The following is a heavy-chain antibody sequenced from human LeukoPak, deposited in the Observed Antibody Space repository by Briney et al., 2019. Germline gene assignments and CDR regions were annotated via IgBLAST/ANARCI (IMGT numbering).Heavy chain of an antibody. D-gene: IGHD3-3*01. CDR2: MNPNSGNT. V-gene: IGHV1-8*01. J-gene: IGHJ6*02. CDR3: ASGYYDFWSGYYTGIGGYYYYGMDV. Sequence: VKVSCKAAGYTFTSYDINWVRQATGQGREWMGWMNPNSGNTGYAQKFQGRVTMTRSTSISTAYMELSSLRSEETAVYYCASGYYDFWSGYYTGIGGYYYYGMDVWGQGTTVTVSS. CDR1: GYTFTSYD.